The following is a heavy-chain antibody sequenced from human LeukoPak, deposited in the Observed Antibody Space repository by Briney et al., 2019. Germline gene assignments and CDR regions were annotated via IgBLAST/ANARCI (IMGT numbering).Heavy chain of an antibody. D-gene: IGHD3-16*01. J-gene: IGHJ3*02. Sequence: PGGSLRLSCAVSGYSFNDYGISWVRQPPRQGLEWVSSISGSGGSTYHAGSVKGPFTISRDNARNPLYLQMNSLRAEGTALYHCARGKRLGRAFDIWGQGTLVTVSS. CDR2: ISGSGGST. CDR1: GYSFNDYG. CDR3: ARGKRLGRAFDI. V-gene: IGHV3-23*01.